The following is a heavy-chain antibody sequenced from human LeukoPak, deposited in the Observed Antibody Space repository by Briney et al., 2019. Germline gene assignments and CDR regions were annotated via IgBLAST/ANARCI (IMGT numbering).Heavy chain of an antibody. CDR3: AKDIPPNDYGDLTDY. Sequence: GGSLRLSCAASGFTSDDYAMHWVRQAPGQGLEWVSLISGDGGSTYYADSVKGRFTISRDNSKNSLYLQMNSLRTEDTALYYCAKDIPPNDYGDLTDYWGQGTLVTVSS. CDR2: ISGDGGST. CDR1: GFTSDDYA. D-gene: IGHD4-17*01. J-gene: IGHJ4*02. V-gene: IGHV3-43*02.